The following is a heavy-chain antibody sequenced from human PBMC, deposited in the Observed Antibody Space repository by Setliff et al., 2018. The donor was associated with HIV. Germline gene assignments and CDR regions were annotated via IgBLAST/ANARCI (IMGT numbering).Heavy chain of an antibody. D-gene: IGHD6-13*01. Sequence: ASVKVSCKASGYTFTSYGISWVRQAPGQGLEWMGWISGYNGNTEYAQKFQGRVTMTTDTSTTIAYMELRSLRSDETAVYYCARGHSSSWTGWFDPWGQGTLVTVSS. J-gene: IGHJ5*02. CDR2: ISGYNGNT. V-gene: IGHV1-18*01. CDR3: ARGHSSSWTGWFDP. CDR1: GYTFTSYG.